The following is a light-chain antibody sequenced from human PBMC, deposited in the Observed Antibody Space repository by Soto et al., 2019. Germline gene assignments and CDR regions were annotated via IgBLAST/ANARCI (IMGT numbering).Light chain of an antibody. J-gene: IGLJ2*01. CDR1: SGNIVSNY. CDR3: QSYDADILI. Sequence: NFMLTQPHSVSESPGKTVTISCTRSSGNIVSNYVQWYQQRPGSSPTTVIYEDDDRPSGVPDQFSGSIDTSSNSASLTISGLKTEDEADYYCQSYDADILIFGGGTKLTVL. V-gene: IGLV6-57*01. CDR2: EDD.